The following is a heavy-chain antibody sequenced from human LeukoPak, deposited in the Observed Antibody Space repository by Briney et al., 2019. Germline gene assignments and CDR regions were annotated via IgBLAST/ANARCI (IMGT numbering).Heavy chain of an antibody. D-gene: IGHD6-13*01. CDR2: ISSSGDNT. CDR3: AKEGGYSSTWY. CDR1: GFTFSVSV. J-gene: IGHJ4*02. V-gene: IGHV3-23*01. Sequence: GGSLRLSCAASGFTFSVSVMNWVRQVAGKGLEWVSGISSSGDNTYYADFVKGRFTTSRDNHKNTLHLQMNGLRADDTAIYYCAKEGGYSSTWYWGQGALVTVSS.